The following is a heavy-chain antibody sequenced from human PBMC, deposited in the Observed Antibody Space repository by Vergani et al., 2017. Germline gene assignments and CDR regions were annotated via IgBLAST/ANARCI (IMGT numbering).Heavy chain of an antibody. CDR1: GGSINSHNYY. V-gene: IGHV4-61*02. J-gene: IGHJ4*02. CDR2: IHTSGST. CDR3: ARGYYYDSSGYYYLDS. D-gene: IGHD3-22*01. Sequence: QVQLQESGPGLVKPSQTLSLTCTVSGGSINSHNYYWGWIRQPAGKGLEWIGRIHTSGSTNYNPSLKSRVTMSEDTSKNQFSLKLSSVTAADTAVYYCARGYYYDSSGYYYLDSWGQGTLVTVSS.